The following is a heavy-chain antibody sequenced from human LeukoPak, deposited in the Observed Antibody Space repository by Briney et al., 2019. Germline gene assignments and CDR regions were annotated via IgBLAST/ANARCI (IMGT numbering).Heavy chain of an antibody. Sequence: ASVKVSCKASGYTFTGYYMHWVRQAPGQGLEWMGIINPSGGSTSYAQKFQGRVTMTRDTSTSTVYMELSSLRSEDTAVYYCASTMIVGNNWFDPWGQGTLVTVSS. CDR1: GYTFTGYY. CDR3: ASTMIVGNNWFDP. J-gene: IGHJ5*02. CDR2: INPSGGST. D-gene: IGHD3-22*01. V-gene: IGHV1-46*03.